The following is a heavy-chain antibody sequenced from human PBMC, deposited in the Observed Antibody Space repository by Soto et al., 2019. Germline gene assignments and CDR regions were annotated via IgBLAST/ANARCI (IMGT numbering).Heavy chain of an antibody. CDR1: GDSISSFSYY. CDR3: ARPAVASFVGGGMDV. D-gene: IGHD6-19*01. Sequence: QVRLRESGPGLMKPSETLSLTCTVSGDSISSFSYYWGWIRQSPGKGLEWIGSITYTGSTYYSPSLKSRVTLYVDTSKNQFSLMLTSVTAADTAVYYCARPAVASFVGGGMDVWGQGTTVTVSS. J-gene: IGHJ6*02. CDR2: ITYTGST. V-gene: IGHV4-39*01.